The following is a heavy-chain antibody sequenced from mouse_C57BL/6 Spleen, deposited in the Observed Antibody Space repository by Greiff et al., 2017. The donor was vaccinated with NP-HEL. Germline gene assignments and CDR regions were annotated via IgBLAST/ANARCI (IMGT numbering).Heavy chain of an antibody. CDR2: ILPGSGST. D-gene: IGHD3-2*02. V-gene: IGHV1-9*01. J-gene: IGHJ3*01. CDR3: ARSSSGPAWFAY. Sequence: QVQLQQSGAELMKPGASVKLSCKATGYTFTGYWIEWVKQRPGHGLEWIGEILPGSGSTNYNQKFKGKATFTADTSSNTASMQLSSLTSEDSAIYYCARSSSGPAWFAYWGQGTLVTVSA. CDR1: GYTFTGYW.